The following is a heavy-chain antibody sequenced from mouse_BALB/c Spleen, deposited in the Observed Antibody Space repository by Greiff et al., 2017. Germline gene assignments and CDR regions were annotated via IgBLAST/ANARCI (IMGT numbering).Heavy chain of an antibody. J-gene: IGHJ3*01. V-gene: IGHV1S81*02. D-gene: IGHD2-14*01. CDR3: TRGGYRYSWFAY. CDR1: GYTFTSYY. Sequence: VQLQQSGAELVKPGASVKLSCKASGYTFTSYYMYWVKQRPGQGLEWIGEINPSNGGTNFNEKFKSKATLTVDKSSSTAYMQLSSLTSEDSAVYYCTRGGYRYSWFAYWGQGTLVTVSA. CDR2: INPSNGGT.